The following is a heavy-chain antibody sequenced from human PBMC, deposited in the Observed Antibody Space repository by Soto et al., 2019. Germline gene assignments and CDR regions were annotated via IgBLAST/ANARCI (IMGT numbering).Heavy chain of an antibody. Sequence: SETLSLTCAVYGGSFSGYYWSWIRQPPGKGLEWIGEINHSGSTNYNPSLKSRVTISVDTSKNQFSLRAEDTAVYYCARAPQWLFDYWGQGTLVTVSS. CDR3: ARAPQWLFDY. D-gene: IGHD3-22*01. J-gene: IGHJ4*02. CDR1: GGSFSGYY. CDR2: INHSGST. V-gene: IGHV4-34*01.